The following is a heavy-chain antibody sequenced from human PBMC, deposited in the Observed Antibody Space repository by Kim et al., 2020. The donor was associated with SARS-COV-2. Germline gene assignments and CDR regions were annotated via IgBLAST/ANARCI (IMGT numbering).Heavy chain of an antibody. D-gene: IGHD5-18*01. CDR1: GFTFGDYA. CDR2: ISWNSGSI. V-gene: IGHV3-9*01. J-gene: IGHJ6*03. CDR3: AKDIKDTADYYYYMDV. Sequence: GGSLRLSCAASGFTFGDYAMHWVRQAPGKGLEWVSGISWNSGSIGYADSVKGRFTISRDNAKNSLYLQMNSLRAEDTALYYCAKDIKDTADYYYYMDVWGKGTTVTVSS.